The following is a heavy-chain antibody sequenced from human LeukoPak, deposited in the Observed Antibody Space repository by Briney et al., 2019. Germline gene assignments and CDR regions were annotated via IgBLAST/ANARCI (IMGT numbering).Heavy chain of an antibody. D-gene: IGHD6-13*01. V-gene: IGHV3-23*01. Sequence: PGGSLRLSCAASGFTFSSYAMSWVRQAPGKGLEWVSAISGSGGSTYYADSVKGRFTISRDNSKNTLYLQMNSLRAEDTAVYYCAKGPNSSNWYEGTIDYWGQGTLVTVSS. CDR1: GFTFSSYA. CDR3: AKGPNSSNWYEGTIDY. J-gene: IGHJ4*02. CDR2: ISGSGGST.